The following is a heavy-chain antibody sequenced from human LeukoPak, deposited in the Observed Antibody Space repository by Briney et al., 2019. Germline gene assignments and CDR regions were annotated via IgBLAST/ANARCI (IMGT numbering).Heavy chain of an antibody. CDR1: GGSFSSYY. D-gene: IGHD6-6*01. Sequence: SETLSLTCVVFGGSFSSYYWSWIRQPPGKGLEWIGYIHYSGTTNYYPSLKSRVTIALDTSKNQFSLKLNSVTAADTAVYYCARFGTSSSRFFDQWGQGTLVTVSS. CDR2: IHYSGTT. CDR3: ARFGTSSSRFFDQ. V-gene: IGHV4-59*01. J-gene: IGHJ4*02.